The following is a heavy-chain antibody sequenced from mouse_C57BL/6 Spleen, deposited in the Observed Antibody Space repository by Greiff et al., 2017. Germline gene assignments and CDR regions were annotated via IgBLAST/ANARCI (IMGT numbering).Heavy chain of an antibody. J-gene: IGHJ1*03. V-gene: IGHV5-17*01. CDR1: GFTFSDYG. Sequence: DVMLVESGGGLVKPGGSLKLSCAASGFTFSDYGMNWVRQAPEKGLEWVAYISSGSSTIYYADTVKGRFTISRDNATNTLFLQMTSLRSEDTAMYCCARDHSHWYFDVWGTGTTLTVSS. CDR3: ARDHSHWYFDV. CDR2: ISSGSSTI.